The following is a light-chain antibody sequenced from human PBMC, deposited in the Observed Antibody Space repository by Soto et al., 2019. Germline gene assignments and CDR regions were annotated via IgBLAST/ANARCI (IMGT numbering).Light chain of an antibody. CDR3: QQSYITPYT. Sequence: DIQMTQSPSSLSASVGDTVTITCRASQSISVHLNWYQQKGGKVPKLLIYAASNLYSGVPSRFSGSGSETDFALTISSLQPEDFATYSCQQSYITPYTFGQGTRLELK. J-gene: IGKJ2*01. V-gene: IGKV1-39*01. CDR1: QSISVH. CDR2: AAS.